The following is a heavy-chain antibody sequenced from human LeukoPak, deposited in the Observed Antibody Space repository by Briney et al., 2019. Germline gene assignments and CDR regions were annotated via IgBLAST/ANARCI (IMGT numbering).Heavy chain of an antibody. Sequence: SVKVSCKAPGGTFSSYSITWVRQAPGQGLEWMGGVAPLLETTNYAPKFRGRMTITADESTSTAYMELTSLRSDDTAVYYCARDRIVGALGWLDPWGQGTQVTVSS. CDR2: VAPLLETT. V-gene: IGHV1-69*01. CDR1: GGTFSSYS. CDR3: ARDRIVGALGWLDP. J-gene: IGHJ5*02. D-gene: IGHD1-26*01.